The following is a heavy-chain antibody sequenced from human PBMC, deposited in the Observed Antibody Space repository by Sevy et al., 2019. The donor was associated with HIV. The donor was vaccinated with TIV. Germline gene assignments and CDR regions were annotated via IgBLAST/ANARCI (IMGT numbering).Heavy chain of an antibody. J-gene: IGHJ6*02. CDR2: IFYTGNT. V-gene: IGHV4-31*03. Sequence: SETLSLTCTVSGGSISSGGYFWTWIRQHPGKGLEYIGYIFYTGNTHYQPSLKSRLTISVDTSKNQFSLKLSSVTAADAAVYYCARGREQEVDVWGQGTTVTVSS. CDR1: GGSISSGGYF. D-gene: IGHD1-26*01. CDR3: ARGREQEVDV.